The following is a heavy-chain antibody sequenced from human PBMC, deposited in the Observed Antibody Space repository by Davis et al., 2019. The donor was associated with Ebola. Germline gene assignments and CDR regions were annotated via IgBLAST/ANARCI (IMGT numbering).Heavy chain of an antibody. V-gene: IGHV1-2*06. CDR2: VILKSGAT. CDR3: ARGHNYAHEY. J-gene: IGHJ4*02. Sequence: ASVKVSCQASGYTFTDYNIHWMRQAPGQGLEWLGRVILKSGATNYAQKFQGRVTMTRDTSISTVYMELSSLRYDDTADYYCARGHNYAHEYWGQGTLVTVSS. CDR1: GYTFTDYN. D-gene: IGHD4-11*01.